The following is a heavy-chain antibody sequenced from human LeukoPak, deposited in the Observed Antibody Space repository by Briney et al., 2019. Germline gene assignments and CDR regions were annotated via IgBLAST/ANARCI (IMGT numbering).Heavy chain of an antibody. V-gene: IGHV3-7*01. D-gene: IGHD3-16*01. Sequence: GGSLRLSCVASGFIFTDHWVSWARQAPGKGLDWVANIKEDESAKFYADSVRGRFTISRDNAKNSVYLEMNNLRVEDTAVYYCARAVDVADYWGRGTLVTVSS. CDR1: GFIFTDHW. J-gene: IGHJ4*02. CDR3: ARAVDVADY. CDR2: IKEDESAK.